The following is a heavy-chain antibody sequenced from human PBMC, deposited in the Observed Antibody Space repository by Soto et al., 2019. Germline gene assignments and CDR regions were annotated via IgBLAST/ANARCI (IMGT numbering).Heavy chain of an antibody. CDR3: ARGYGYFRQ. V-gene: IGHV4-34*01. CDR2: ISYSGRT. D-gene: IGHD3-22*01. Sequence: PSETLSLTXDVSGGSFTGYVCNWIRQSPGKGLEWIGEISYSGRTSYNPSLKPRVTVSVDTARTQFSLNLTSVTDADTAFYYCARGYGYFRQWGQGVLVTVSS. CDR1: GGSFTGYV. J-gene: IGHJ4*02.